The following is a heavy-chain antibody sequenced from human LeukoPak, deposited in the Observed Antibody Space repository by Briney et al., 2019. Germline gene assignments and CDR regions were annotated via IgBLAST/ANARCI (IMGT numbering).Heavy chain of an antibody. Sequence: GSLRLSCAASGFTFSSYGMHWVRQAPGKGLEWVAVISYDGSNKYYADSVKGRFTISRDNAKNSLYLQMNSLRAEDTAVYYCARGGYDSEFDPWGQGTLVTVSS. CDR2: ISYDGSNK. V-gene: IGHV3-30*03. D-gene: IGHD5-12*01. CDR1: GFTFSSYG. J-gene: IGHJ5*02. CDR3: ARGGYDSEFDP.